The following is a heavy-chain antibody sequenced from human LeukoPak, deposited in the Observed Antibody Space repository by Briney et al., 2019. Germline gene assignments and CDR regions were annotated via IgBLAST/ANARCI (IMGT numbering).Heavy chain of an antibody. CDR3: AKDHYYGSGSYYNDNYMDV. J-gene: IGHJ6*03. CDR2: IRYDGSNK. D-gene: IGHD3-10*01. Sequence: GGSLRLSCAASGFTFSSYWMSWVRQAPGKGLEWVAFIRYDGSNKYDADSVKGRFTISRDNSKNTLYLQMNSLRVEDTAVYYCAKDHYYGSGSYYNDNYMDVWGKGTTVTISS. V-gene: IGHV3-30*02. CDR1: GFTFSSYW.